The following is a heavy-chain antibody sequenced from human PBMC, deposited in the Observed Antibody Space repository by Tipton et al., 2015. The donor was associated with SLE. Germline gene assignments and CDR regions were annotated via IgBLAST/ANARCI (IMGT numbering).Heavy chain of an antibody. J-gene: IGHJ5*02. CDR1: GYTFTTFD. V-gene: IGHV1-18*01. Sequence: QSGAEVKKPGSSVKLSCKASGYTFTTFDITWVRQAPGQGLEWMGWISAYNNNTNYAQKLQDRVTMTTDTSTSTAYMELRSLRSDDTAVYYCAQRQGPWGQGTLVTVSS. CDR3: AQRQGP. D-gene: IGHD6-25*01. CDR2: ISAYNNNT.